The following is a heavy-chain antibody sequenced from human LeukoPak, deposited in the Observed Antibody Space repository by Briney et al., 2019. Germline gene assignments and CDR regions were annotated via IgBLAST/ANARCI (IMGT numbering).Heavy chain of an antibody. D-gene: IGHD2-8*02. V-gene: IGHV3-11*05. CDR3: ARELLGSRNDY. Sequence: GGSLRLSCAASGFTFSDYYMSWIRQAPGKGLEWVSYISSSSSSTTYADSVKGRFTISRDNAKNSLYLQMNSLRAEDTAVYYCARELLGSRNDYWGQGTLVTVSS. J-gene: IGHJ4*02. CDR1: GFTFSDYY. CDR2: ISSSSSST.